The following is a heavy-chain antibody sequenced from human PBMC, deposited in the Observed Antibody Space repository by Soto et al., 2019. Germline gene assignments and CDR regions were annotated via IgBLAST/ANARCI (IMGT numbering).Heavy chain of an antibody. CDR2: INAGNGNT. Sequence: QVQLVQSGAEVKKPGASVKVSCKASGYTFTSYAMHWVRQAPGQRLEWMGWINAGNGNTKYSQKFQGRVTITRDTSASTAYMELNSLRSEDTAVYYCARGRSSSWYVGWGQGTLVTVSS. D-gene: IGHD6-13*01. CDR1: GYTFTSYA. CDR3: ARGRSSSWYVG. V-gene: IGHV1-3*01. J-gene: IGHJ4*02.